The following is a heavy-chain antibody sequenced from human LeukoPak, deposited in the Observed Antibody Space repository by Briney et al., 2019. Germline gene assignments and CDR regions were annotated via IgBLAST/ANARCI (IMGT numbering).Heavy chain of an antibody. Sequence: GGSLRLSCAASGFTFSSYSMNWVRQAPGKGLEWVSSISSSSSYIYYADSVKGRFTISRDNAKNSLYLQMNSLRAEDTAVYYCAKDTPFIPKFDYWGQGTLVTVSS. CDR2: ISSSSSYI. V-gene: IGHV3-21*04. J-gene: IGHJ4*02. CDR1: GFTFSSYS. CDR3: AKDTPFIPKFDY.